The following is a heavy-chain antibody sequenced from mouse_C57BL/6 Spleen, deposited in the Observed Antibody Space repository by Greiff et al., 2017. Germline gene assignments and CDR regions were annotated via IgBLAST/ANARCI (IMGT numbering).Heavy chain of an antibody. Sequence: VHVKQSGPELVKPGASVKIPCKASGYTFTDYNMDWVKQSHGKSLEWIGDINPNNGGTIYNQKFKGKATLTVDKSSSTAYMELRSLTSEDTAVYYCARWAGTLYYYAMDYWGQGTSVTVSS. CDR1: GYTFTDYN. CDR3: ARWAGTLYYYAMDY. V-gene: IGHV1-18*01. CDR2: INPNNGGT. J-gene: IGHJ4*01. D-gene: IGHD3-3*01.